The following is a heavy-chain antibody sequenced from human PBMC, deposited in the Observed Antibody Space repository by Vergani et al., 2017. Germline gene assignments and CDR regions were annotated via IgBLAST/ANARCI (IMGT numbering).Heavy chain of an antibody. CDR1: GGSISSGGYY. V-gene: IGHV4-31*03. CDR3: ARGPPPYYYDSSGYYIGDAFDI. J-gene: IGHJ3*02. Sequence: QLQLQESGPGLVKPSQTLSLTCTVSGGSISSGGYYWSWIRQHPGKGLEWIGYIYYSGSTYYNPSLKSRVTISVDTSKNQFSLKLSSVTAADTAVYYCARGPPPYYYDSSGYYIGDAFDIWGQGTMVTVSS. D-gene: IGHD3-22*01. CDR2: IYYSGST.